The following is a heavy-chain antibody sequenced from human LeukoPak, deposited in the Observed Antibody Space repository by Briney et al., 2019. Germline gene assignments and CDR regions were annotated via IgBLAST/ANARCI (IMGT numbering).Heavy chain of an antibody. CDR1: GFTFSSYS. V-gene: IGHV3-30*02. CDR2: IRYDGSNK. CDR3: VRGSLASGVVVYYYYYLDV. Sequence: GGSLRLSCAASGFTFSSYSMNWVRQAPGKGLEWVAFIRYDGSNKYYADSVKGRFTISRDNAKNSLYLQMNSLRAEDTAVYYCVRGSLASGVVVYYYYYLDVWGKGTTVTVSS. D-gene: IGHD3-3*01. J-gene: IGHJ6*03.